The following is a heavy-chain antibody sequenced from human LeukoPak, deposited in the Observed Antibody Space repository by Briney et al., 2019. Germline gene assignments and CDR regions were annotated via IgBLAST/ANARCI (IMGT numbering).Heavy chain of an antibody. CDR1: GFTFSSSW. CDR2: IKQDGSEE. D-gene: IGHD1-1*01. CDR3: VRHQGTTFDY. Sequence: PGGSLRLSCAASGFTFSSSWMTWVRQAPGKGLEWVANIKQDGSEEYYVDSVKGRFTISRDNTKNSLYLQMNGLRAEDTADYYCVRHQGTTFDYWGQGTLVTVSS. V-gene: IGHV3-7*01. J-gene: IGHJ4*02.